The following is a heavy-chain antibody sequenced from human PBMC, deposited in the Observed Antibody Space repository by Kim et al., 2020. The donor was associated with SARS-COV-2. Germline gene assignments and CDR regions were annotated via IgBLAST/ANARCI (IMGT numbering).Heavy chain of an antibody. J-gene: IGHJ4*01. CDR3: AREGDDYGDYDY. V-gene: IGHV3-33*01. Sequence: GGSLRLSCAASGFTFSSYGMHWVRQAPGKGLEWVAVIWYDGSNKYYADSVKDRFTISRDNSKNTLYLQMNSLRAEDTAVYYCAREGDDYGDYDYWGHGTLVTVSS. CDR2: IWYDGSNK. CDR1: GFTFSSYG. D-gene: IGHD4-17*01.